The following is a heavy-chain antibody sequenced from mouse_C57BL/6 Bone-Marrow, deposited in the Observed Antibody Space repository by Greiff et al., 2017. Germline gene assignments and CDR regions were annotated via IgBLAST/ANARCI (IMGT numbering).Heavy chain of an antibody. V-gene: IGHV14-4*01. CDR3: TTDYGSSWDYFDY. CDR2: IDPENGDT. Sequence: VQLQQSGAELVRPGASVKLSCTASGFNIKDDYMHWVKQRPEQGLEWIGWIDPENGDTEYASEFQGKATITADTSSNTAYLQLRSLTSEDTAVYYCTTDYGSSWDYFDYWGQGTTLTVSS. CDR1: GFNIKDDY. D-gene: IGHD1-1*01. J-gene: IGHJ2*01.